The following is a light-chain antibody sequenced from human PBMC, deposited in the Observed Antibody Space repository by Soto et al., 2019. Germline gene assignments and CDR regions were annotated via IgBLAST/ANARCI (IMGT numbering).Light chain of an antibody. CDR1: QGISSW. V-gene: IGKV1-12*01. Sequence: DIQITQSQSSVSASVGDRVTITCRASQGISSWLAWYQQEPGQAPKLLIYATTSLQSGVPSRFSGSGSGTEFTLTITSLQPEDFATYYCQQLNSYPITFGQGTRLEIK. CDR2: ATT. J-gene: IGKJ5*01. CDR3: QQLNSYPIT.